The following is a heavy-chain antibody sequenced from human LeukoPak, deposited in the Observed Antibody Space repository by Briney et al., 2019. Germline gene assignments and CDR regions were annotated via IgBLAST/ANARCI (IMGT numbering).Heavy chain of an antibody. CDR2: IYHSGST. CDR1: GGSISSDVYS. D-gene: IGHD3-9*01. CDR3: ARARRYFDWLLPGGAFDI. J-gene: IGHJ3*02. Sequence: PSETLSLTCAVSGGSISSDVYSWSWIRQPPGKGLEWIGYIYHSGSTYYNPSLNSRVTISVDRSKNQFSLKLSSVTAADTALYYCARARRYFDWLLPGGAFDIWGQGTMVTVSS. V-gene: IGHV4-30-2*01.